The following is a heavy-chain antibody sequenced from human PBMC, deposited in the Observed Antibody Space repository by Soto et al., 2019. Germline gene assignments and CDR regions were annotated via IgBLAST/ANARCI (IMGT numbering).Heavy chain of an antibody. V-gene: IGHV3-30-3*01. CDR1: GFTFSSYA. CDR2: ISYDGSNK. Sequence: QVQLVESGGGVVQPGRSLRLSCAASGFTFSSYAMHWVRLAPGKGLEWVAVISYDGSNKYYADSVKGRFTISRDNSKNTLYLQMNSLRAEDTAVYYCARASCGGDCYGESRSWFDPWGQGTLVTVSS. D-gene: IGHD2-21*02. CDR3: ARASCGGDCYGESRSWFDP. J-gene: IGHJ5*02.